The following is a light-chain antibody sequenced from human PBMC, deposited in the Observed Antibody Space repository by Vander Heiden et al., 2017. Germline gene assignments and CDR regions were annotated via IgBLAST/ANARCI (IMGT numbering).Light chain of an antibody. V-gene: IGKV1-33*01. Sequence: DIQMTPSPSSLSASVGDRVTITCQASQDISNYLNWYQQKPGKAPKLLIYDASNLETGVPSRFSGSGSGTDFTFTISSLQPEDIATYYGQQYDNLQLTFGGGTKVEIK. J-gene: IGKJ4*01. CDR2: DAS. CDR3: QQYDNLQLT. CDR1: QDISNY.